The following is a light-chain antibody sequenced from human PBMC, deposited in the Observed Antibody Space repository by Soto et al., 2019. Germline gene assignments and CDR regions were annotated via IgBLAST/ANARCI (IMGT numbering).Light chain of an antibody. Sequence: QSALTQPASVSGSPGQSITISCTGTSNDVGAYTYVSWYQQYPGKAPKVMIYEVSNRPAGVSNRFSGSKSGNTASLTISGLQAEDEADYYCAAYASTSFRVFVTGTKLTVL. CDR1: SNDVGAYTY. CDR3: AAYASTSFRV. V-gene: IGLV2-14*01. CDR2: EVS. J-gene: IGLJ1*01.